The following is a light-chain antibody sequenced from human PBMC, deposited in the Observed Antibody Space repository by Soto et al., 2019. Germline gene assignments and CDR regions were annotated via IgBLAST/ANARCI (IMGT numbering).Light chain of an antibody. V-gene: IGKV1-39*01. J-gene: IGKJ3*01. CDR1: QSLSSY. CDR2: AAS. CDR3: QQSYCTLLFT. Sequence: DIQMTQSPSSLSASVGDRVTITCRASQSLSSYLNWYQQKPGKAPKLLIYAASSLQGGVPSRFSGSGSGSAFTLSISSLQPEDFATYYCQQSYCTLLFTFGPWTKVDIK.